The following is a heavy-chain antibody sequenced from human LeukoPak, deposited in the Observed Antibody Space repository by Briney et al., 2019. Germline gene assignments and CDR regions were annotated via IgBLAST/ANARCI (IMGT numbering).Heavy chain of an antibody. CDR1: GYSFSNYW. J-gene: IGHJ3*02. Sequence: GESLKISCKGSGYSFSNYWIGWVRQMPGKGLEWMGVINPADSDIRYSPSFQGQVTISADKSISTAYLQWSSLKASDTAIYYCARHSSGADYDAFDIWGQGTTVTVSS. V-gene: IGHV5-51*01. CDR3: ARHSSGADYDAFDI. CDR2: INPADSDI. D-gene: IGHD4-11*01.